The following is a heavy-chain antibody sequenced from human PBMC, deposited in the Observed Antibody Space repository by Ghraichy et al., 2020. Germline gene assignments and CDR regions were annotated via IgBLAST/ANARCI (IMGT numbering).Heavy chain of an antibody. V-gene: IGHV1-2*02. Sequence: ASVKVSCKASGYTFTGYYMHWVRQAPGQGLEWMGWINPNSGGTNYAQKFQGRVTMTRDTSISTAYMELSRLRSDDTAVYYCARSPQFHYYGSGSYRRWFDPWGQGTLVTVSS. CDR3: ARSPQFHYYGSGSYRRWFDP. D-gene: IGHD3-10*01. CDR2: INPNSGGT. J-gene: IGHJ5*02. CDR1: GYTFTGYY.